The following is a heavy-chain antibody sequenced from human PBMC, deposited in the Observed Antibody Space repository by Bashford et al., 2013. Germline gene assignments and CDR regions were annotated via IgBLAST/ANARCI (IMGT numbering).Heavy chain of an antibody. CDR3: ARDWYCTSSGCVNLFDP. Sequence: ASVKVSCKASGYTFTSYDINWVRQATGQGLEWMGWMNPNSGNTGYAQKFQGRVTMTTDTSTSTAYMELRSLRSDDTAIYYCARDWYCTSSGCVNLFDPWGPGNPGHRLL. V-gene: IGHV1-8*01. D-gene: IGHD2-8*01. J-gene: IGHJ5*02. CDR1: GYTFTSYD. CDR2: MNPNSGNT.